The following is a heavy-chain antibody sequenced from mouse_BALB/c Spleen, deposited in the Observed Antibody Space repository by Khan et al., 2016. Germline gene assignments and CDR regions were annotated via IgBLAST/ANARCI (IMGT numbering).Heavy chain of an antibody. J-gene: IGHJ4*01. Sequence: QIQLVPSGPELKKPGETVKISCKASGYTFTNYGMNWVKQAPGKGLKWMGWINTYTGEPTYADDFKGRFAFPFEPSASTAYLQINNRKNEATATYFCARRRGFYYAMDYWGQGTSVTVSS. CDR1: GYTFTNYG. CDR2: INTYTGEP. CDR3: ARRRGFYYAMDY. V-gene: IGHV9-3-1*01.